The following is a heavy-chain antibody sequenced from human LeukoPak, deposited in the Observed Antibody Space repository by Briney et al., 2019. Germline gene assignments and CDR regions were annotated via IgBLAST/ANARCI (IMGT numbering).Heavy chain of an antibody. CDR1: GYTFTNYD. CDR3: AREGLDY. J-gene: IGHJ4*02. V-gene: IGHV1-8*03. Sequence: ASVKVSCKASGYTFTNYDINWVRQATGQGLEWMGYMNPNSGNSAYAQKFQGRVTITTDASISTAHMELSGLTSEDTALYYCAREGLDYWGQGTLVTVSS. CDR2: MNPNSGNS.